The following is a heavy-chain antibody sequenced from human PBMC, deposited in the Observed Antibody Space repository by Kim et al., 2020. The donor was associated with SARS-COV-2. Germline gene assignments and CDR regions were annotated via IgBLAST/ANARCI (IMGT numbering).Heavy chain of an antibody. CDR3: ARSPPDCSGGTCYSGNWFDP. CDR1: GYSFTSHW. J-gene: IGHJ5*02. V-gene: IGHV5-51*01. CDR2: IYPSDSDT. Sequence: GESLKISCRASGYSFTSHWIGWVRQMPGKGLEWMGIIYPSDSDTRYSPSFQGQVTISVDKSISTAYLQWSSLKASDTAMYYCARSPPDCSGGTCYSGNWFDPWGQGTLVTVPS. D-gene: IGHD2-15*01.